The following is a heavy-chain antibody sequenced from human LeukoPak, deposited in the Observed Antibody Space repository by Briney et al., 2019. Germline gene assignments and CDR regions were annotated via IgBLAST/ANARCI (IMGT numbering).Heavy chain of an antibody. D-gene: IGHD3-10*01. V-gene: IGHV4-59*01. J-gene: IGHJ5*02. CDR1: GGSISSYY. CDR2: IYYSGST. Sequence: SETLSLTCTVSGGSISSYYWSWIRQPPGKGLEWIGYIYYSGSTNYNPSLKSRVTISVDTSKNQFSLKLSSVTAADTAVYYCARGGRNYYGSGSYTLNWFDPWGQGTLVTVSS. CDR3: ARGGRNYYGSGSYTLNWFDP.